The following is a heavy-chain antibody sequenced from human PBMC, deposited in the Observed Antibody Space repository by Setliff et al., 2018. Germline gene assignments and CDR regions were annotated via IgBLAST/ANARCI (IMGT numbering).Heavy chain of an antibody. CDR1: GYIFTNYY. V-gene: IGHV1-46*01. J-gene: IGHJ3*02. D-gene: IGHD3-10*01. CDR2: MNPGRGSR. Sequence: ASVKVSCKTSGYIFTNYYVHWVRQAPGQGLEWMGVMNPGRGSRNYAQRFQGRVTMTSDTSTSTVYMELRSLRSDDTAVYYCARDLNRWFGEFAFDIWGQGTMVTVSS. CDR3: ARDLNRWFGEFAFDI.